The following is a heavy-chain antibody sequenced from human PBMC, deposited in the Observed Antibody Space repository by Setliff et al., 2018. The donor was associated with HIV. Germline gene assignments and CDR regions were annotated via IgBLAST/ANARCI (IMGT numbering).Heavy chain of an antibody. CDR1: GDSFSTSSYF. D-gene: IGHD1-1*01. V-gene: IGHV4-39*02. CDR3: TREGRGDPALATTRLDY. J-gene: IGHJ4*02. Sequence: SETLSLTCSVSGDSFSTSSYFWGWVRQSPGGGLEWIGNIFYTGFTHYNPSLKSGVTISIDTSKTHFSLSLASGSDSDTAVYYCTREGRGDPALATTRLDYWGQGKLVTVSS. CDR2: IFYTGFT.